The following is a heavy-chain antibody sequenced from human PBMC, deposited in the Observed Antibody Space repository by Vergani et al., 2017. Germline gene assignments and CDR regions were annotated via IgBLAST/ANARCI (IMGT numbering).Heavy chain of an antibody. D-gene: IGHD3-3*01. J-gene: IGHJ4*02. CDR3: AHRPYDFWSGYYFDY. CDR2: IYWDDDK. CDR1: GFSLSTSGVG. Sequence: QITLKESGPTLVKPTQTLTLTCTFSGFSLSTSGVGVDWIRQPPGKALEWLALIYWDDDKRYSPSLKSRLTITKDTSKNQVVLTMTNMDPVDTATYYCAHRPYDFWSGYYFDYWGQGTLVTVSS. V-gene: IGHV2-5*02.